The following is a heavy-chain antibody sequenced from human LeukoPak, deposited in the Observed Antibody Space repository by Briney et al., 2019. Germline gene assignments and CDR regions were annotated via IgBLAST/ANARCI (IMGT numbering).Heavy chain of an antibody. Sequence: TPSETLSLTCTVSGGSISSYYWSWIRQPPGKGLEWIGYIYYSGSANYNPSLKSRVTISVDTSKNQFSLKLSSVTAADTAVYYCARSNPYRGCPDYWGQGTLVTVSS. CDR2: IYYSGSA. CDR1: GGSISSYY. J-gene: IGHJ4*02. V-gene: IGHV4-59*01. D-gene: IGHD5-12*01. CDR3: ARSNPYRGCPDY.